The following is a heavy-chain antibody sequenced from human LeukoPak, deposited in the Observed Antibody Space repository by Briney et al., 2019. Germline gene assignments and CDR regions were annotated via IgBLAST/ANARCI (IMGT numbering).Heavy chain of an antibody. V-gene: IGHV3-53*01. D-gene: IGHD6-25*01. CDR1: GFTVSASY. CDR3: ASHRRSIAAAAYFDH. J-gene: IGHJ4*02. CDR2: IYSGGTP. Sequence: QPGGSLRLSCVASGFTVSASYMSWVRLPAGKGLEWVSSIYSGGTPYYADSFNGRFTISRDTSKNTLYLQMNSLRVDDTAIYYCASHRRSIAAAAYFDHWGQGTRVTVSS.